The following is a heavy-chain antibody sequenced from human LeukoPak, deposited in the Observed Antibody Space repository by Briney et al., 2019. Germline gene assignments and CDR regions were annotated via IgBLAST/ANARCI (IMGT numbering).Heavy chain of an antibody. CDR1: GGSMSSAY. D-gene: IGHD1-26*01. CDR2: AYYTGDN. V-gene: IGHV4-59*01. J-gene: IGHJ5*02. Sequence: SETLSLTCTVSGGSMSSAYWSWLRQSPGKGLEWIGYAYYTGDNNYNPSLKRGGTIFFDTSKRQFSLKMRSVTAAETEIYYCARLVAPGSLEDWFDPWGQGTLVTVSS. CDR3: ARLVAPGSLEDWFDP.